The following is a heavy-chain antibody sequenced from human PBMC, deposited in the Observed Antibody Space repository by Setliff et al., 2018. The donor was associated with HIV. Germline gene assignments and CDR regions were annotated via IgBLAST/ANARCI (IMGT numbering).Heavy chain of an antibody. CDR2: IIPIFGTP. D-gene: IGHD2-15*01. CDR3: ARDSRDIVVVIAPEPEPYYYYGMDV. Sequence: GASVKVSCKASGGTFSSFAISWVRQAPGQGLEWLGRIIPIFGTPNYAQKFKGRLTITADESTSTVYMELSSLRSEDTAVYYCARDSRDIVVVIAPEPEPYYYYGMDVWGEGTTVTVSS. J-gene: IGHJ6*04. CDR1: GGTFSSFA. V-gene: IGHV1-69*13.